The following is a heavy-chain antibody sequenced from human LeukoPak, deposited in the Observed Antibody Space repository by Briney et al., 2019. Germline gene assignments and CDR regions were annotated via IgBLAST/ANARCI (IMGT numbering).Heavy chain of an antibody. CDR1: GYSLTSFD. CDR3: ARGGSSSSYYNNYGMDV. J-gene: IGHJ6*02. V-gene: IGHV1-8*01. D-gene: IGHD6-13*01. Sequence: ASVKVSCKASGYSLTSFDINWVRQGSGRGLEWMGWMNPKRGNTGYAPRFQGRVTITRDTSINTAFMELSSLRPDDTAIYYCARGGSSSSYYNNYGMDVWGQGTTITVSS. CDR2: MNPKRGNT.